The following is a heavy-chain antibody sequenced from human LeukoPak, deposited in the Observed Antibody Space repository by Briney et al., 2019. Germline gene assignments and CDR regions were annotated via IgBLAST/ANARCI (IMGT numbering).Heavy chain of an antibody. J-gene: IGHJ4*02. D-gene: IGHD3-9*01. CDR1: GFTFSSYW. V-gene: IGHV3-7*01. Sequence: GGSLRLSCAASGFTFSSYWMSWVRQAPGKRLEWVANIKQDGSEKYYVDSVKGRFTISRDNAKNSLYLQMNSLRAEDTAVYYCARDHYDILTGYYSPFFDYWGQGTLVTVSS. CDR2: IKQDGSEK. CDR3: ARDHYDILTGYYSPFFDY.